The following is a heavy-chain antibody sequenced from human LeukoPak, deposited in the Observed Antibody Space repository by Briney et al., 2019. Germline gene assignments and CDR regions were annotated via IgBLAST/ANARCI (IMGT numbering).Heavy chain of an antibody. Sequence: HHGGSLRLSCAASGFTFSNFDMHWVRQAPGKGLEWVSAISSGGGSTYYADSVKGRFTISRDNSKNTLYLQMNSLRAEDTAVYYCAKDLSFIAVAGTVDYWGQGTLVTVSS. CDR2: ISSGGGST. D-gene: IGHD6-19*01. CDR3: AKDLSFIAVAGTVDY. V-gene: IGHV3-23*01. J-gene: IGHJ4*02. CDR1: GFTFSNFD.